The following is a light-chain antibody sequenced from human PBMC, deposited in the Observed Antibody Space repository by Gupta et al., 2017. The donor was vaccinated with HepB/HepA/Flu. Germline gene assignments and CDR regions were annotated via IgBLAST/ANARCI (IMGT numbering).Light chain of an antibody. CDR3: SWGEASSQVV. CDR1: SSNIGTNT. CDR2: LNS. Sequence: SVLRQPPSASGTPGQRVTLSCSGTSSNIGTNTVTWYQQFPGSAPILLVWLNSQRPAGVADRFSGSKAGTSASLAINGGKEEEEANYFCSWGEASSQVVFGGGTKLTVL. J-gene: IGLJ2*01. V-gene: IGLV1-44*01.